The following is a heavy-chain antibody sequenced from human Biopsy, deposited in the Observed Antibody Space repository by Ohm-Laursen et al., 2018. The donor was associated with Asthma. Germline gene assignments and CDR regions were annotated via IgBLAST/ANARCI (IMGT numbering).Heavy chain of an antibody. CDR1: GFTFNSSG. J-gene: IGHJ6*02. Sequence: SVKVSCKTSGFTFNSSGITWVRQAPGQGLEWMGWISVYNGNTKYAQKLQDRVTMITDTSTSTAYMELRSLRSDDTAVYFCARAVDYSHYYGIDVWGQGTTVTVS. CDR2: ISVYNGNT. D-gene: IGHD3-10*01. V-gene: IGHV1-18*01. CDR3: ARAVDYSHYYGIDV.